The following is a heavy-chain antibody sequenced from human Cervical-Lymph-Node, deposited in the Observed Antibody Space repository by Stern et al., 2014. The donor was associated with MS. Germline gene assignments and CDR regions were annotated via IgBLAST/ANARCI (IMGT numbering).Heavy chain of an antibody. D-gene: IGHD2-2*01. J-gene: IGHJ4*02. Sequence: VQLVPSGAEVKKPGASVKVSCKASGYTFTSYGISWVRQAPGQGLEWMGWISAYNGNTNYAQKLQGRVTMTTDTSTSTAYMELRSLRSDDTAVYYCARDPGYCSSTSCAREDYWGQGTLVTVSS. V-gene: IGHV1-18*01. CDR1: GYTFTSYG. CDR2: ISAYNGNT. CDR3: ARDPGYCSSTSCAREDY.